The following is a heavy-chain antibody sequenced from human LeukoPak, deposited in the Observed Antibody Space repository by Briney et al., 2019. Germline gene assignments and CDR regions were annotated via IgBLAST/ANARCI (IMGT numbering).Heavy chain of an antibody. CDR2: IYYSGST. CDR3: ANQDSSSWSNY. Sequence: SETLSLTCTVSGGSISSYYWSWIRQPPGKGLEWIGYIYYSGSTNYNPSLKSRVTISVDTSKNQFSLKLSSVTAADTAVYYCANQDSSSWSNYWGQGTLVTVSS. V-gene: IGHV4-59*01. J-gene: IGHJ4*02. CDR1: GGSISSYY. D-gene: IGHD6-13*01.